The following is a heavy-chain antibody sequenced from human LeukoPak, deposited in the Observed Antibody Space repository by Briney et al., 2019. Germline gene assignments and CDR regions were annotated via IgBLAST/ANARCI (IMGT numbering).Heavy chain of an antibody. V-gene: IGHV5-51*01. CDR3: ARASQLLGYCSGGSCYDHPDY. Sequence: GESLKISCKGSGYSFTSYWIGWVRQMPGKGLEWMGIIYPGDSDTRYSPSFQGQVTISADKSISTAYLQWSSLKALDTAMYYCARASQLLGYCSGGSCYDHPDYWGQGTLVTVSS. D-gene: IGHD2-15*01. CDR2: IYPGDSDT. CDR1: GYSFTSYW. J-gene: IGHJ4*02.